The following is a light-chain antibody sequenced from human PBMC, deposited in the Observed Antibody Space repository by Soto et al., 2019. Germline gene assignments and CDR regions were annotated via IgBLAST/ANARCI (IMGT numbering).Light chain of an antibody. J-gene: IGKJ2*01. CDR3: QQYYSTPRT. CDR1: QSLLYSSNNKNY. CDR2: WAS. V-gene: IGKV4-1*01. Sequence: DIVMTQSPDSLAVSLGERATINCKSSQSLLYSSNNKNYLAWYQQKPGQPPQLLIYWASTRESGVPDRFSGGGSGTDFTLTISTLQTEDVAVYYCQQYYSTPRTFGQGTKLEIK.